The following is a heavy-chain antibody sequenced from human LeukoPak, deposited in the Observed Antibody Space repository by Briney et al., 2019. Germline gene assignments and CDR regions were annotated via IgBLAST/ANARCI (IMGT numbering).Heavy chain of an antibody. V-gene: IGHV1-69*13. Sequence: SVKVSCKASGYTFTSYAISWVRQAPGQGLEWMGGIIPIFGTANYAQKFQGRVTITADESTSTAYMELSSLRSEDTAVYYCARASEGFYYYYGMDVWGKGTTVTSPQ. CDR1: GYTFTSYA. CDR3: ARASEGFYYYYGMDV. CDR2: IIPIFGTA. J-gene: IGHJ6*04.